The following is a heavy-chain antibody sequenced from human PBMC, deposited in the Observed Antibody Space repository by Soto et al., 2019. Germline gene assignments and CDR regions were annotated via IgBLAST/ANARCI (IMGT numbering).Heavy chain of an antibody. V-gene: IGHV5-10-1*01. CDR3: AREYSSSTGYYYYGMDV. D-gene: IGHD6-6*01. J-gene: IGHJ6*02. CDR1: GYSFTSYW. Sequence: RGESLKISCKGSGYSFTSYWISWVRQMPGKGLEWMGRIDPSDSYTNYSPSFQGHVTISADKSISTAYLQWSSLKASDTAMYYCAREYSSSTGYYYYGMDVWGQGTTVTVSS. CDR2: IDPSDSYT.